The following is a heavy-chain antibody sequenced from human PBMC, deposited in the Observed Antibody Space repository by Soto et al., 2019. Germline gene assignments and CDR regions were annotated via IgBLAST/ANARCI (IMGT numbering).Heavy chain of an antibody. V-gene: IGHV1-2*02. Sequence: QLHLVQSGAVVKKPGASVTVSCSASGYPVTAYYMHWVRQAPGRGLEWMGGINPATGAAKYTQTFRGGVPRPRAPPTGKVSMELGALTSGAPAVFSWAGGGGVGVAGSAAFDMWGQGTLVTVSS. CDR1: GYPVTAYY. D-gene: IGHD3-3*01. CDR3: AGGGGVGVAGSAAFDM. CDR2: INPATGAA. J-gene: IGHJ3*02.